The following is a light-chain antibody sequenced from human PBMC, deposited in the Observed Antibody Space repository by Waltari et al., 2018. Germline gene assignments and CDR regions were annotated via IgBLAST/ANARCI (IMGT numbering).Light chain of an antibody. CDR1: SSNIGSNT. V-gene: IGLV1-44*01. CDR2: SNN. J-gene: IGLJ1*01. Sequence: QSVLTQPPSASGAPGQRVTISCSGSSSNIGSNTVNWYQQLPGTAPKLLIYSNNQRPSGVPDRFSASKSGTSASVAISGLQSEDEADYYCAAWDDSLNGYVFGTGTKVSVL. CDR3: AAWDDSLNGYV.